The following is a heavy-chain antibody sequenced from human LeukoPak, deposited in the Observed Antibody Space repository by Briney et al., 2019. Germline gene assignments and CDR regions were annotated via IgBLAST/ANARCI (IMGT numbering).Heavy chain of an antibody. CDR2: ISWNSGSI. D-gene: IGHD3-16*01. J-gene: IGHJ3*02. Sequence: GGSLRLSCAASGFTFDDYAMHWVRQAPGKGLEWVSGISWNSGSIGYADFVKGRFTISRDNAKNSLYLQMNSLRAEDMALYYCAKDIWDRSAQGRPHAFDIWGQGTMVTVSS. V-gene: IGHV3-9*03. CDR1: GFTFDDYA. CDR3: AKDIWDRSAQGRPHAFDI.